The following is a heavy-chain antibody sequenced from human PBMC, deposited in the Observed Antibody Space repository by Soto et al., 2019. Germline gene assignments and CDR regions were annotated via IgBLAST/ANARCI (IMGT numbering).Heavy chain of an antibody. D-gene: IGHD6-13*01. CDR3: AREPIAAAAPEFDP. V-gene: IGHV4-34*01. CDR1: GGSFSGYY. J-gene: IGHJ5*02. CDR2: INHSGST. Sequence: PSETLSLTCAVYGGSFSGYYWSWIRQPPGKGLEWIGEINHSGSTNYNPSLKSRVTISVDTSKNQFSLKLSSVTAADTAVYYCAREPIAAAAPEFDPWGQGTLVTVSS.